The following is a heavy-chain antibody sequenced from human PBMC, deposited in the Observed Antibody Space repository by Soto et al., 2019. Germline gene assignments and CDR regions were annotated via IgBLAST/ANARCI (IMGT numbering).Heavy chain of an antibody. J-gene: IGHJ5*02. CDR2: IVVGSGKT. Sequence: SVKVSCKASGFTFSSSTLQWVRQARGQRLEWIGWIVVGSGKTDYTQNFQERVTITRDMSASTAYMELSSLRSEDTAVYFCAAEIFETAASPASWGQGTLVTVSS. CDR3: AAEIFETAASPAS. CDR1: GFTFSSST. V-gene: IGHV1-58*01. D-gene: IGHD2-15*01.